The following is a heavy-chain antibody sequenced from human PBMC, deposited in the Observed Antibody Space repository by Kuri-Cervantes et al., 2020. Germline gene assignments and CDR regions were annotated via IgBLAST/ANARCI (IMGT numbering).Heavy chain of an antibody. CDR3: ARDLRYHFDY. V-gene: IGHV3-7*01. CDR1: GFTFSSYW. CDR2: IKQDGSEK. D-gene: IGHD1-1*01. J-gene: IGHJ4*02. Sequence: LSLTCAASGFTFSSYWMSWVRQAPGKGLEWVANIKQDGSEKYYADSVKGRFTISRDNSKNTLYLQMNSLRAEDTAVYYCARDLRYHFDYWGQGTLVTVSS.